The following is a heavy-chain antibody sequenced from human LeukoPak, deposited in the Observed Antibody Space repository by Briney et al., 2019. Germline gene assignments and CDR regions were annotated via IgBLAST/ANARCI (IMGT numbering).Heavy chain of an antibody. V-gene: IGHV3-23*01. CDR1: GFTFSSYA. CDR2: ISGSGGST. Sequence: GGSLRLSCAASGFTFSSYAMSSVRQAPGKGLEWVSAISGSGGSTYYADSVKGRFTISRDNSKNTLYLQMNSLRAEDTAVYYRAKILRLGELSGFDYWGQGTLVTVSS. CDR3: AKILRLGELSGFDY. D-gene: IGHD3-16*02. J-gene: IGHJ4*02.